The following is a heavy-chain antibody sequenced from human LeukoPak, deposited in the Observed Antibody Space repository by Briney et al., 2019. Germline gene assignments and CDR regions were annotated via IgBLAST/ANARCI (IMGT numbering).Heavy chain of an antibody. V-gene: IGHV3-21*01. J-gene: IGHJ4*02. Sequence: GGSLRLSCAAPGFTFSSYSMNWVRQAPGKGLEWVSSISSGGSYIYYADSVKGRFTISRDNAKNSLYLQMNSLRAEDTAVYFCASACSSGWYYFDYWGQGTPVTVSS. D-gene: IGHD6-19*01. CDR2: ISSGGSYI. CDR1: GFTFSSYS. CDR3: ASACSSGWYYFDY.